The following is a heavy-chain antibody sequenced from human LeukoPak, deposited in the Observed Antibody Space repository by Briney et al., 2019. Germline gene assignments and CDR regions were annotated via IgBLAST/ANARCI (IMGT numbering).Heavy chain of an antibody. CDR2: ISSSSSYI. CDR1: GFTFSSYS. CDR3: ARDQGYGYVDY. V-gene: IGHV3-21*01. J-gene: IGHJ4*02. D-gene: IGHD2-15*01. Sequence: PGGPLSLFCAASGFTFSSYSMNWVRQAPGKGLEWVSSISSSSSYIYYADSVKGRFTISRDNAKNSLYLQMNSLRAEDTAVYYCARDQGYGYVDYWGQGALVTVSS.